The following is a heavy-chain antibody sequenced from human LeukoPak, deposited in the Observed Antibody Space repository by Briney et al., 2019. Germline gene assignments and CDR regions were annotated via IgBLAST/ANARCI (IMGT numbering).Heavy chain of an antibody. V-gene: IGHV3-23*01. CDR3: AKHQSFDSSARSTFDI. Sequence: GGSLRLSCAASGFIFSSYNMNWVRQAPGKGLEWVSTINDRGGSTYYADSVKGRFTISRDNSKNTFYLQMNSLRVEDTAVYYCAKHQSFDSSARSTFDIWGQGTMVSVSS. CDR1: GFIFSSYN. CDR2: INDRGGST. D-gene: IGHD3-22*01. J-gene: IGHJ3*02.